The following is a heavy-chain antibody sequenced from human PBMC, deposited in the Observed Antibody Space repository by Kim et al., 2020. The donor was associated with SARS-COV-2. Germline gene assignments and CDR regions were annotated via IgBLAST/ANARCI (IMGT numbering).Heavy chain of an antibody. Sequence: SVKVSCKASGGTFSSYAISWVRQAPGQGLEWMGGIIPIFGTANYAQKFQGRVTITADESTSTAYMELSSLRSEDTAVYYCARASSSGLSTPVYWFDPWGQGTLVTVSS. D-gene: IGHD6-19*01. CDR3: ARASSSGLSTPVYWFDP. CDR2: IIPIFGTA. V-gene: IGHV1-69*13. CDR1: GGTFSSYA. J-gene: IGHJ5*02.